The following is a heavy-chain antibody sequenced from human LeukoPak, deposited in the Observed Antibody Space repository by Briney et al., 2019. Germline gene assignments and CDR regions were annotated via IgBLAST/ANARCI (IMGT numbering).Heavy chain of an antibody. Sequence: GGSLRLPCAASGFTLHDYAMHWVRQAPGKGLEWVSGISWNGATIDYADSVKGRFTISRDNAKNSLYLQMNSLRPEDMALYYCAKGPTYSSSSLFDYWGQGTLVAVSS. CDR2: ISWNGATI. V-gene: IGHV3-9*03. D-gene: IGHD6-6*01. J-gene: IGHJ4*02. CDR1: GFTLHDYA. CDR3: AKGPTYSSSSLFDY.